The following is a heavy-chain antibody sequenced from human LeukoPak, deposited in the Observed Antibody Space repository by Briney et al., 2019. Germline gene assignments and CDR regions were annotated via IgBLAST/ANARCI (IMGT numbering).Heavy chain of an antibody. V-gene: IGHV4-39*07. CDR1: AGSSSSRNYY. CDR2: IYYSGST. J-gene: IGHJ4*02. D-gene: IGHD2-2*01. CDR3: ASVVPAALHFDY. Sequence: PSETLCLTCAVSAGSSSSRNYYWGWIRQPTGKGLEWIGSIYYSGSTYYNPSLKSRVIISVDTSKNQFSLKLSSVTAADTAVYYCASVVPAALHFDYWGQGTLVTVSS.